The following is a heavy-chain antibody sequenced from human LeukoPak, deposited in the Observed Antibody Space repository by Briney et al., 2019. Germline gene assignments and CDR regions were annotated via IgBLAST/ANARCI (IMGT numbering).Heavy chain of an antibody. D-gene: IGHD2-2*02. CDR2: INPNSGAT. Sequence: ASVKVSCKASGYTFTGYFIHWVRQAPGQGLEWMGWINPNSGATDYTQKFQGRVTMTRDTSISTAYMEVIGLTSDDTAVYYCARELYGRFEHWGQGTLVTVSS. CDR3: ARELYGRFEH. V-gene: IGHV1-2*02. J-gene: IGHJ4*02. CDR1: GYTFTGYF.